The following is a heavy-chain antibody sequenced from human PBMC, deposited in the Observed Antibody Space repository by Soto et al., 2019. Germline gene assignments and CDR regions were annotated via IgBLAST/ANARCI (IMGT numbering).Heavy chain of an antibody. D-gene: IGHD3-22*01. V-gene: IGHV1-69*12. J-gene: IGHJ1*01. CDR1: GGTFSSYA. CDR2: IIPIFGTA. Sequence: VQLVQSGAEVKQPGSSVKVSCKASGGTFSSYAISWVRQAPGQGLEWMGGIIPIFGTANYAQKFQGRVTITADESTSTAYMELSSRRSEDTAVYYCASSPNYYDSSGYNFQHWGQGTLVTVSS. CDR3: ASSPNYYDSSGYNFQH.